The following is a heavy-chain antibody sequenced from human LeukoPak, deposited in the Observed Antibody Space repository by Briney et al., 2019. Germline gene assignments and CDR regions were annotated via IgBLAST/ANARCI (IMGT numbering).Heavy chain of an antibody. J-gene: IGHJ1*01. V-gene: IGHV4-34*01. D-gene: IGHD6-19*01. CDR1: GGSFSGYY. CDR3: ARGAAVAGPNGAEYFQH. CDR2: INHSGST. Sequence: SETLSLTCAVYGGSFSGYYRSWIRQPPGKGLERIGEINHSGSTNYNPSLKSRVTISVDTSKNQFSLKLSSVTAADTAVYYCARGAAVAGPNGAEYFQHWGQGTLVTVSS.